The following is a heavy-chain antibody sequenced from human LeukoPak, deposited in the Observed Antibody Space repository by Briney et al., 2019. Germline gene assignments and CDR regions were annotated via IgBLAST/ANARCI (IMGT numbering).Heavy chain of an antibody. D-gene: IGHD3-9*01. CDR2: TSGSGTTT. J-gene: IGHJ4*02. CDR3: AKLTYYDILTGYSDFDY. Sequence: GGSLRLSCAASGFTFSTYGMSWVRQTPGKGLGWVSATSGSGTTTYYEDSVKGRFTISRDNSQNTLYLQMNSLRAEDTAVYYCAKLTYYDILTGYSDFDYWGQGTLVTVSS. CDR1: GFTFSTYG. V-gene: IGHV3-23*01.